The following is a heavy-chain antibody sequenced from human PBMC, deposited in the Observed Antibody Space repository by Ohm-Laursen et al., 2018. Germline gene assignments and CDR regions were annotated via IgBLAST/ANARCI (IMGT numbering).Heavy chain of an antibody. J-gene: IGHJ4*02. CDR1: GYTFSTYD. V-gene: IGHV1-8*01. CDR2: MNPNSGNTGYSGDK. CDR3: ARAVRNQLVSDY. Sequence: ASVKVSCKTSGYTFSTYDIVWARQAAGQGPEWMGWMNPNSGNTGYSGDKGYQHKFRGRITMTRDTSISTGYMELSGLTSEDTATYYCARAVRNQLVSDYWGQGTLVTVSS. D-gene: IGHD2-2*01.